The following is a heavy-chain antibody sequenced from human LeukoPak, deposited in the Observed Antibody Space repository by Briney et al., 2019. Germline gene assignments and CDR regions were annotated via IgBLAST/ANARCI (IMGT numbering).Heavy chain of an antibody. J-gene: IGHJ4*02. D-gene: IGHD6-19*01. CDR2: IYAGGDT. Sequence: GGSLRLSCTASGFTVSSTYMTWVRQAPGKGLEWVSLIYAGGDTFYADSVKGRFTISRHNFENTLFLQMNNLGAEDTAVYYCARVGVGTVARNYFDDWGQGTLVTVSS. V-gene: IGHV3-53*04. CDR1: GFTVSSTY. CDR3: ARVGVGTVARNYFDD.